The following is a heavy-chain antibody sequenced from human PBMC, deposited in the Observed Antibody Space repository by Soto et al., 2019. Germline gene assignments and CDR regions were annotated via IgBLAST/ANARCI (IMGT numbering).Heavy chain of an antibody. CDR1: GFTFSSYA. V-gene: IGHV3-23*01. J-gene: IGHJ5*02. Sequence: PGGSLRLSCAASGFTFSSYAMSWVRQAPGKGLEWVSAISGSGGSTYYADSVKGRFTISRDNSKNTLYLQMNSLRAEDTAVYYCAKDRGSSGYYNPNWFDPRGQGTLVTVSS. CDR2: ISGSGGST. D-gene: IGHD3-22*01. CDR3: AKDRGSSGYYNPNWFDP.